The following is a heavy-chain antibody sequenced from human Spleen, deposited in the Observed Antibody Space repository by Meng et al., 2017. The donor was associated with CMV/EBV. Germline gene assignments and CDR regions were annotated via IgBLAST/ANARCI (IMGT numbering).Heavy chain of an antibody. Sequence: VSGGSISSSGYYWSWIRQHPGWGLEWIGYIYYSGSTYYNPSLNSRVTISVDTSKNQFSLKLSSVTAADTAVYYCARDSPYSSSWYFDYWGQGTLVTVS. V-gene: IGHV4-31*02. CDR1: GGSISSSGYY. J-gene: IGHJ4*02. CDR2: IYYSGST. CDR3: ARDSPYSSSWYFDY. D-gene: IGHD6-13*01.